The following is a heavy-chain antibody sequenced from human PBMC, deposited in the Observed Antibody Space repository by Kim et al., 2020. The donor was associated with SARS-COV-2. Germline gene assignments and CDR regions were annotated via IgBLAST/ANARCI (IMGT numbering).Heavy chain of an antibody. CDR2: ISYDGRND. Sequence: GGSLRLSCAASGFTFSSYAMHWVRQAPGKGLEWVAIISYDGRNDNSADSVRGRFTISRDNSRNTLYLQMNGLRAEDTAVYFCAREGIDILAYSYYAMDVWGQGTTVTVSS. CDR1: GFTFSSYA. CDR3: AREGIDILAYSYYAMDV. J-gene: IGHJ6*02. D-gene: IGHD3-9*01. V-gene: IGHV3-30*04.